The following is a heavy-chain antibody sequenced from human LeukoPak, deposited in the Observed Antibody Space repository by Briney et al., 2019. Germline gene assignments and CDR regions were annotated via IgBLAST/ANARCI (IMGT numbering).Heavy chain of an antibody. CDR3: ARVASGSWYDY. D-gene: IGHD6-13*01. CDR1: GGSISSYY. J-gene: IGHJ4*02. V-gene: IGHV4-59*01. Sequence: SETLSLTCTVSGGSISSYYWSWIRQPPGKGLEWIGYIYYSGSTNYNPSLKSRVTISVDTSKNQFSLKLSSVTAADTAVYYCARVASGSWYDYWGQGTLVTVSS. CDR2: IYYSGST.